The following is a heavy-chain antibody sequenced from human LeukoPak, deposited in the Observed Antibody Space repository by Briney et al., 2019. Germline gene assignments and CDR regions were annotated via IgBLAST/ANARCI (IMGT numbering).Heavy chain of an antibody. J-gene: IGHJ1*01. CDR3: ASGREVQH. D-gene: IGHD1-26*01. Sequence: SVKVSCKASGYTFTSYYMHWVRQAPGQGLEWMGRIIPILGIANYAQKFQGRVTITADKSTSTAYMELSSLRSEDTAVYYCASGREVQHWGQGTLVTVSS. V-gene: IGHV1-69*02. CDR2: IIPILGIA. CDR1: GYTFTSYY.